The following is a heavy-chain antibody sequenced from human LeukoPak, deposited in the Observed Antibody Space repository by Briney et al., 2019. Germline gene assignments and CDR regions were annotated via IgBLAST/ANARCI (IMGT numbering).Heavy chain of an antibody. V-gene: IGHV4-39*01. J-gene: IGHJ4*02. CDR2: ISYGGST. CDR3: ARHFDN. CDR1: GFSIITTSYD. Sequence: SETLSLNCTVAGFSIITTSYDWGWNRQPPGKGLEWVGSISYGGSTDYHPSLKSRVTLSLGASKNQFSLRVSSVTAADTAVYYSARHFDNWGQGTLVTVSS.